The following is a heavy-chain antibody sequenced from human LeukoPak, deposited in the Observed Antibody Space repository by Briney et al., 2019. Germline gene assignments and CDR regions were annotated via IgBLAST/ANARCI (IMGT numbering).Heavy chain of an antibody. CDR1: GFTFSSYC. CDR3: AKRHAVAAAGTEYDFDY. CDR2: IRYDGSKK. J-gene: IGHJ4*02. Sequence: GGSLTLFCAASGFTFSSYCMHWVRQAPARGLEWVAFIRYDGSKKYYAESVKSRFTISRDNSKNTLYLQMNSLRAEDTAVYYCAKRHAVAAAGTEYDFDYWGQGTLVTV. V-gene: IGHV3-30*02. D-gene: IGHD6-13*01.